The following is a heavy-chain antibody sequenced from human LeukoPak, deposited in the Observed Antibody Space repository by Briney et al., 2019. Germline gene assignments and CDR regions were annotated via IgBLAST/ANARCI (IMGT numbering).Heavy chain of an antibody. CDR1: GGTFSSYA. D-gene: IGHD6-6*01. V-gene: IGHV1-69*04. CDR2: IIPILGIA. J-gene: IGHJ5*02. CDR3: ASGMISIAAGPLCFDP. Sequence: ASVKVSCKASGGTFSSYAISWVRQAPGQGLEWMGRIIPILGIANYAQKFQGRVTITADKSTSTAYMELSSLRSEDTAVYYCASGMISIAAGPLCFDPWGQGTLVTVSS.